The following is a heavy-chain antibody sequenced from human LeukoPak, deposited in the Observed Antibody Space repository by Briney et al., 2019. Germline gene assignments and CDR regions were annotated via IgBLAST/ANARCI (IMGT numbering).Heavy chain of an antibody. CDR3: ARGYCSSTSCSRANYGMDV. D-gene: IGHD2-2*01. CDR2: IIPIFGTA. CDR1: GGTFSSYA. V-gene: IGHV1-69*13. J-gene: IGHJ6*04. Sequence: SVEVSCKASGGTFSSYAISWVRQAPGQGLEWMGGIIPIFGTANYAQKFQGRVTITADESTSTAYMELSSLRSEDTAVYYCARGYCSSTSCSRANYGMDVWGKGTTVTVSS.